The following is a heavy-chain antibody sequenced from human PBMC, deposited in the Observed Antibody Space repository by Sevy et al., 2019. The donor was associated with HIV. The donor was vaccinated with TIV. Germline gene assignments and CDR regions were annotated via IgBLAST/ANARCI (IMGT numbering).Heavy chain of an antibody. CDR1: GFTFSTYG. CDR3: AKRNPEEDGFDI. Sequence: GGSLRLSCAASGFTFSTYGLHWVRLAPGKGLEWVAALSYGGSDKDYADSVRGRFTIYRDHSKNTLYLQMNSLRAEDTAVYYCAKRNPEEDGFDIWGQGTMVTVSS. J-gene: IGHJ3*02. CDR2: LSYGGSDK. V-gene: IGHV3-30*18.